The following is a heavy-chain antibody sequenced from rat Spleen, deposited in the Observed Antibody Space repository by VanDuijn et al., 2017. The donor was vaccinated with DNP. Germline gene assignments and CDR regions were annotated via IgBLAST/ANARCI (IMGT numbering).Heavy chain of an antibody. CDR1: GFTFSDYY. CDR2: ITYGGSDT. V-gene: IGHV5-7*01. J-gene: IGHJ4*01. Sequence: EVLLVESDGGLVQPGRSLKLSCAVSGFTFSDYYMAWVRQAPKKGLEWVATITYGGSDTYYRDSVKGRFTISRDNAENTLYLQMDSLRSEDTATYYCARHRTIMPYYYAMDAWGQGASVTVSS. CDR3: ARHRTIMPYYYAMDA. D-gene: IGHD1-12*01.